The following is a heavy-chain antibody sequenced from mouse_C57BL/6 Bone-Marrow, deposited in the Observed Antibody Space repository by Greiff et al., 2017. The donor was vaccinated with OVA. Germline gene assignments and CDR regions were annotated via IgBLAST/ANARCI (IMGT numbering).Heavy chain of an antibody. Sequence: QVQLQHSGAELVRPGASVTLSCKASGYTFTDYEMHWVKQTPVHGLEWIGAIDPETGGTAYNQKFKGKAILTAEKSSSTAYMELRSLTSEDSAVYYCTPQLGRFDYWGQGTTLTVSS. V-gene: IGHV1-15*01. CDR2: IDPETGGT. CDR1: GYTFTDYE. J-gene: IGHJ2*01. D-gene: IGHD4-1*02. CDR3: TPQLGRFDY.